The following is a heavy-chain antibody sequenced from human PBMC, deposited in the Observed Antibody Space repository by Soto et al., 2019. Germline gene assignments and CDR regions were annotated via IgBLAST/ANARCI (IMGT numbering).Heavy chain of an antibody. CDR2: ISYDGSNK. D-gene: IGHD2-2*01. CDR3: AKVNGWGYCSSTSCYAGEDAFDI. Sequence: QVQLVESGGGVVQPGRSLRLSCAASGFTFSSYGVHWVRQAPGKGLEWVAVISYDGSNKYYADSVKGRFTISRDNSKNTLYLQMNSLRAEDTAVYYCAKVNGWGYCSSTSCYAGEDAFDIWGQGTMVTVSS. V-gene: IGHV3-30*18. J-gene: IGHJ3*02. CDR1: GFTFSSYG.